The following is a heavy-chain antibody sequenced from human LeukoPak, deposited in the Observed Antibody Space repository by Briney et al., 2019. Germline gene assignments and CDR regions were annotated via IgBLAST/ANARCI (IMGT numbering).Heavy chain of an antibody. Sequence: SETLSLTCAVYGGSFSGYYWSWIRQPPGKGLEWIGEINHSGSTNYNPSLKSRVTMSVDTSKNQFSLKLSSVTAADTAVYCCARDEVGASHYWGQGTLVTVSS. CDR2: INHSGST. CDR1: GGSFSGYY. J-gene: IGHJ4*02. D-gene: IGHD1-26*01. V-gene: IGHV4-34*01. CDR3: ARDEVGASHY.